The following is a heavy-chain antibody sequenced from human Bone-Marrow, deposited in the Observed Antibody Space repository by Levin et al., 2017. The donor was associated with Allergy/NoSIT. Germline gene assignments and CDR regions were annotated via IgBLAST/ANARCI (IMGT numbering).Heavy chain of an antibody. V-gene: IGHV3-33*01. J-gene: IGHJ6*03. Sequence: PGGSLRLSCAASGFTFSNYGMHWVRQAPGKGLEWVAVIWFDGSNKYYADSVKGRFTISRDNSKNTVYLQMNSLRAEDTAVFYCARDTYSSSSGIYNYYLDVWGRGTTVTVSS. D-gene: IGHD6-6*01. CDR1: GFTFSNYG. CDR3: ARDTYSSSSGIYNYYLDV. CDR2: IWFDGSNK.